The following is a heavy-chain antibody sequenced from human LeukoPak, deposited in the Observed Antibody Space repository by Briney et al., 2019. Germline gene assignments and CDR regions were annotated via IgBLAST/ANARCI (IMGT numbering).Heavy chain of an antibody. J-gene: IGHJ6*03. D-gene: IGHD5-18*01. CDR2: ISGSGGST. CDR3: AKAGDTDYYYYMDI. V-gene: IGHV3-23*01. Sequence: GGSLRLSCTASGFTFGDYAMSWVRQAPGKGLEWVPAISGSGGSTYYADSVKGRFTISRDNSKNTLYLQMNSLRAEDTAVYYCAKAGDTDYYYYMDIWGKGTTVTVSS. CDR1: GFTFGDYA.